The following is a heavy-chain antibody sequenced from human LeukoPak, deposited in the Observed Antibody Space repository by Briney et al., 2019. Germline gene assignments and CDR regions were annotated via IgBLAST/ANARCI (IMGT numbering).Heavy chain of an antibody. D-gene: IGHD2-15*01. V-gene: IGHV1-8*03. J-gene: IGHJ1*01. CDR3: ARGLCSGGSCYSRYFQH. CDR2: MNPNSGNT. CDR1: GYTFTSYD. Sequence: ASAKVSCKASGYTFTSYDINWVRQATGQGLEWMGWMNPNSGNTGYAQKFQGRVTITRNTSISTAYMELSSLRSEDTAVYYCARGLCSGGSCYSRYFQHWGQGTLVTVSS.